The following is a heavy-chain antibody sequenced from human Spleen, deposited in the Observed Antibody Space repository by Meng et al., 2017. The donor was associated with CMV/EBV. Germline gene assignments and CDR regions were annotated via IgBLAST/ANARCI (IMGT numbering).Heavy chain of an antibody. D-gene: IGHD5-12*01. CDR2: INTNTGNP. Sequence: CKAPGYTFTTYAMNWVRQAPGQGLEWMGWINTNTGNPTYAQAFTGRFVFSLDTSVSTAYLQINSLKADDTAVYYCARQGWLRSADFDFWGQGTLVTVSS. CDR1: GYTFTTYA. V-gene: IGHV7-4-1*02. CDR3: ARQGWLRSADFDF. J-gene: IGHJ4*02.